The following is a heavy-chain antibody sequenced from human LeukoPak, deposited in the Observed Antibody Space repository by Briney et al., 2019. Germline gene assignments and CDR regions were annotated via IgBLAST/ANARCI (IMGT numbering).Heavy chain of an antibody. CDR1: GYTFTSYG. D-gene: IGHD6-13*01. J-gene: IGHJ5*02. Sequence: ASVKVSCKASGYTFTSYGISWVRQAPGQGLEWMGWISAYNGNTNYAQKLQGRVSMTTDTSTSTAYMELRSLRSDDTAVYYCARVRGIAAAGTGGWFDPWGQGTLVTVSS. V-gene: IGHV1-18*01. CDR2: ISAYNGNT. CDR3: ARVRGIAAAGTGGWFDP.